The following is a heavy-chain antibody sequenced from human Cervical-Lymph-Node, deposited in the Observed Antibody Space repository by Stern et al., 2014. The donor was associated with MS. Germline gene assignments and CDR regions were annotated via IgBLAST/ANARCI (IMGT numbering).Heavy chain of an antibody. V-gene: IGHV1-69*05. CDR2: MIPLFGTA. Sequence: QDQLVESGAGVKKPGSSVKVSCKASGGTFSSYAISWVRQAPGPGLERMGGMIPLFGTANYAKKFQGRGTINTDAFTRNDYIGLSSLRSEDTAVYSCARGELKEGLVRGMDVWGQGTTVTVSS. CDR3: ARGELKEGLVRGMDV. D-gene: IGHD1-26*01. CDR1: GGTFSSYA. J-gene: IGHJ6*02.